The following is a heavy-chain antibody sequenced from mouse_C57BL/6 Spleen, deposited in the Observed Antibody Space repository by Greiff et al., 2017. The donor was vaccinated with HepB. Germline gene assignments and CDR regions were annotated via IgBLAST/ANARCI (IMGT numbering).Heavy chain of an antibody. CDR3: ARQDGYYLYAMDY. CDR2: IWSDGST. V-gene: IGHV2-6-1*01. Sequence: QVQLKESGPGLVAPSQSLSITCTVSGFSLTSYGVHWVRQPPGKGLEWLVVIWSDGSTTYNSALNSRLSIIKDNSKSQVFLKMNNLQTDDTAMYYCARQDGYYLYAMDYWGQGTSVTVSS. J-gene: IGHJ4*01. CDR1: GFSLTSYG. D-gene: IGHD2-3*01.